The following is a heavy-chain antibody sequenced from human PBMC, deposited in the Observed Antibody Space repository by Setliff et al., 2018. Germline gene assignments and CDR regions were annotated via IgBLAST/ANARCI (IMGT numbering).Heavy chain of an antibody. V-gene: IGHV3-64*02. CDR1: GFTFSAYA. CDR3: ARAPLESGYYYGQGHYFDN. D-gene: IGHD5-18*01. Sequence: GSLRLSCAASGFTFSAYALHWVRQAPVRGLEYVSAISNDGRRTYYTDSVKARFTISRDNSKNTLYLQMGSLRSEDTALYYCARAPLESGYYYGQGHYFDNWGQGTRGTVPQ. CDR2: ISNDGRRT. J-gene: IGHJ4*02.